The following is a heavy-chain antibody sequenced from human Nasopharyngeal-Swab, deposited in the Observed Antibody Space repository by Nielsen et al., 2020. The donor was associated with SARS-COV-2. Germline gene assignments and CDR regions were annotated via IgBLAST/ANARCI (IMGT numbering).Heavy chain of an antibody. CDR3: ARDGVVGSLSRWGAPDY. D-gene: IGHD2-15*01. CDR1: GFTFSSYG. CDR2: IWYDGSNK. V-gene: IGHV3-33*01. Sequence: GESLKISCAASGFTFSSYGMHWVGQAPGKGLEWVAVIWYDGSNKYYADSVKGRFTISRDNSKDTLYLQMNSLRAEDTAVYYCARDGVVGSLSRWGAPDYWGQGTLVTVSS. J-gene: IGHJ4*02.